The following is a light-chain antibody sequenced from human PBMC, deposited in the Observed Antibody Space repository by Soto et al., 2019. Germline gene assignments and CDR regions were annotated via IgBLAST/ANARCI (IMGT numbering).Light chain of an antibody. CDR2: DGS. J-gene: IGKJ3*01. V-gene: IGKV1-5*01. CDR3: QHYNTYSKA. CDR1: QSVSYW. Sequence: DIHLTQSPSTLSTSVGARVTITCRASQSVSYWLAWYRQKPGKAPNLLIYDGSTLASGVPPRFSGGGFGTEFTLNISSLQPDDSAMYYCQHYNTYSKAFGPGTRVEIK.